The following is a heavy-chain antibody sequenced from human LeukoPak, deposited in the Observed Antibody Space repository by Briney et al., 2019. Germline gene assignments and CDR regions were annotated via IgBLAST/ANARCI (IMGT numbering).Heavy chain of an antibody. D-gene: IGHD6-19*01. CDR3: ASSSGWYVDY. CDR1: GYTFTSYY. V-gene: IGHV1-46*01. Sequence: AASVKVSCKASGYTFTSYYMHWVRQAPGQGLGWMGIINPSGGSTSYAQKFQGRVTMTRDMSTSAVYMELSSLRSEDTAVYHCASSSGWYVDYWGQGTLVTVSS. CDR2: INPSGGST. J-gene: IGHJ4*02.